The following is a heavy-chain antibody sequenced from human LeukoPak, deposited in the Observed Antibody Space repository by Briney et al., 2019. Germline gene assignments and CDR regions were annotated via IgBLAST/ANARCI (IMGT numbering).Heavy chain of an antibody. CDR2: INPNSGGT. Sequence: ASVKVSCKASGYTFTGYYTHWVRQAPGQGLEWMGWINPNSGGTNYAQKFQGRVTMTRDTSISTAYMELSRLRSDDTAVYYCASSFNDRRVYGMDVWGQGTTVTVSS. CDR1: GYTFTGYY. V-gene: IGHV1-2*02. D-gene: IGHD1-1*01. J-gene: IGHJ6*02. CDR3: ASSFNDRRVYGMDV.